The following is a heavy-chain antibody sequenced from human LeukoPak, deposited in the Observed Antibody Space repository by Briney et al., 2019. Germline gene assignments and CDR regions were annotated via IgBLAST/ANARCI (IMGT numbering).Heavy chain of an antibody. Sequence: ASVKVSCTASGYTFTSYDINWVRQATGQGLEWRGWINPNSVNTAYAHKFHCRVTITRNTTISTAYMELSSLRCEDTAVYYCASGRRAAANLRRWFDPWGQGTLVTVSS. CDR2: INPNSVNT. CDR1: GYTFTSYD. V-gene: IGHV1-8*03. J-gene: IGHJ5*02. CDR3: ASGRRAAANLRRWFDP. D-gene: IGHD6-25*01.